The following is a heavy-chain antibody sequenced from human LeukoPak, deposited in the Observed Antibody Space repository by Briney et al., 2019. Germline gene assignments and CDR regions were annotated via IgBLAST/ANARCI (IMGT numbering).Heavy chain of an antibody. V-gene: IGHV4-59*01. Sequence: SETLSLTCTVSGGSISSYYWSWIRQPPGKGLEWIGYIYYSGSINHNPSLKSRVTLSVDTSKGQFSLKLSSVTAADTAVYYCARVGYSGYGYYFDNWGQGTLVTVSS. J-gene: IGHJ4*02. CDR1: GGSISSYY. CDR2: IYYSGSI. D-gene: IGHD5-12*01. CDR3: ARVGYSGYGYYFDN.